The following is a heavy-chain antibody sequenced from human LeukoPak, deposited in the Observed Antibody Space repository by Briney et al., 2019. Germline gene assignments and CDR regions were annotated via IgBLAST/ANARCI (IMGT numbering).Heavy chain of an antibody. V-gene: IGHV1-24*01. J-gene: IGHJ1*01. CDR1: VYTLTELS. Sequence: ASVKVSCKVSVYTLTELSMHWVRQAPGKGLEWMGGFDPEDGETIYAQKFQGRVTMTEDTSTDTAYMELSSLRSEDTAVYYCATVEIAAAGTTYFQHWGQGTLVTVSS. D-gene: IGHD6-13*01. CDR3: ATVEIAAAGTTYFQH. CDR2: FDPEDGET.